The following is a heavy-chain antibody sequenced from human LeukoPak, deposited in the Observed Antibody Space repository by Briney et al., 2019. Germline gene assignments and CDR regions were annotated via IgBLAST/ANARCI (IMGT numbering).Heavy chain of an antibody. CDR2: ISSSSSYI. CDR1: GFTCSSYS. J-gene: IGHJ4*02. CDR3: ARDLYCSSTSCYSV. Sequence: GGYLRRYGAASGFTCSSYSMNWVRQAPGKGLEWVSSISSSSSYIYYADSVKGRFTISRDNAKNSLYLQMNSLRAEDTAVYYCARDLYCSSTSCYSVWGQGTLVTVSS. V-gene: IGHV3-21*01. D-gene: IGHD2-2*01.